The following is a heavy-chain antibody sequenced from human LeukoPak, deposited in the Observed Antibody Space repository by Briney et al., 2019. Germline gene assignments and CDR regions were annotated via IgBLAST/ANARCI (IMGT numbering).Heavy chain of an antibody. D-gene: IGHD3-16*02. Sequence: SETLSLTCAVSGGSISSGGYSWSWIRQPPGKGLEWIGYIYYSGSTYYNPSLKSRVTISVDTSKNQFSLKLSSVTAADTAVYYCARGGGLGYDYVWGSYRLDYWGQGTLVTVSS. CDR2: IYYSGST. CDR3: ARGGGLGYDYVWGSYRLDY. CDR1: GGSISSGGYS. V-gene: IGHV4-30-4*07. J-gene: IGHJ4*02.